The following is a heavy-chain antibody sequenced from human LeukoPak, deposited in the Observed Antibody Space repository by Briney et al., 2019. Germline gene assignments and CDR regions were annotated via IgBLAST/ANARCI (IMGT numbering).Heavy chain of an antibody. D-gene: IGHD4-17*01. CDR3: GRGGDYGVKIDY. CDR2: ISVSGGST. Sequence: PGRSLRLSCAASGFTFISHAMSWVRQAPGKGLEWVSAISVSGGSTYYRDSVKGRFTISRDNSKNTLYMQMNSLITADTAVYYCGRGGDYGVKIDYWGQGSLVTVSS. CDR1: GFTFISHA. J-gene: IGHJ4*02. V-gene: IGHV3-23*01.